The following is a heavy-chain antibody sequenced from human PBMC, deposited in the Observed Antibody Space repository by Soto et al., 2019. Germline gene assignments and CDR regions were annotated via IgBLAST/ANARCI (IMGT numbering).Heavy chain of an antibody. CDR1: GFTFSSYW. V-gene: IGHV3-7*03. CDR3: ARDLPSSGRGWFDP. Sequence: EVQLVESGGGLVQPGGSLRLSCAASGFTFSSYWMSWVRQAPGKGLEWVANIKQDGSEKYYMDSVKGRFTISRDNAKNSLYLQMNSLRAEDTAVYYCARDLPSSGRGWFDPWGQGTLVTVSS. D-gene: IGHD1-26*01. J-gene: IGHJ5*02. CDR2: IKQDGSEK.